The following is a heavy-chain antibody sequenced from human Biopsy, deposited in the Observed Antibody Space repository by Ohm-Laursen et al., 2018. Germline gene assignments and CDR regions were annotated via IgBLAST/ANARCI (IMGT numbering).Heavy chain of an antibody. D-gene: IGHD3-10*01. CDR2: INDSGRT. J-gene: IGHJ5*02. V-gene: IGHV4-34*01. CDR3: ARGTNYYGSGRNRHWFDP. Sequence: SDTLSLTCGVSGGSFSGYYCSWIRQPPGQGLESIGEINDSGRTNYNPSLRSRVTFSVDTSKNQFSLKLSSVTAADTAVYYCARGTNYYGSGRNRHWFDPWGQGTQVTVSS. CDR1: GGSFSGYY.